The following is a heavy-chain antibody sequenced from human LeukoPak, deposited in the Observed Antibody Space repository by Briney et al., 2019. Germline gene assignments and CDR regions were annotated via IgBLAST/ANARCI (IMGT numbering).Heavy chain of an antibody. V-gene: IGHV4-30-4*01. Sequence: SETLSLTCTVSGGSISSGDYYWSWIRQPPGKGLGWMGYIYYSGSTYYNPSLKSRVTISVDTSKNQFSLKLSSVTAADTAVYYCARTAHGGSDYTEWLLESFDIWGQGTMVTVSS. CDR3: ARTAHGGSDYTEWLLESFDI. CDR1: GGSISSGDYY. CDR2: IYYSGST. J-gene: IGHJ3*02. D-gene: IGHD3-3*01.